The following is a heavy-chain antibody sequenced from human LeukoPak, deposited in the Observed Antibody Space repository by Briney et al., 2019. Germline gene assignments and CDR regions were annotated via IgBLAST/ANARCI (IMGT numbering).Heavy chain of an antibody. V-gene: IGHV3-23*01. D-gene: IGHD1-26*01. CDR3: ARQWELPPVAFDI. CDR1: GFTFSSYA. J-gene: IGHJ3*02. Sequence: PGGSLRLSCAASGFTFSSYAMSWVRQAPGMGLEWVSAISGNSGNTHYADSVKGRFTISRDNAKNSLYLQMNSLRAEDTALYYCARQWELPPVAFDIWGQGTMVTVSS. CDR2: ISGNSGNT.